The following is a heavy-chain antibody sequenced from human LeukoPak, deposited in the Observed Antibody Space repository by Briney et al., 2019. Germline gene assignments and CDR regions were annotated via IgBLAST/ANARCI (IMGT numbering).Heavy chain of an antibody. J-gene: IGHJ4*02. D-gene: IGHD2-15*01. V-gene: IGHV4-59*08. CDR3: ARRYCSGGTGYGDY. CDR2: IYYSMST. Sequence: SETLSLTCTVSVGSISSYYWSWIRQPPGKGLEWIGYIYYSMSTIYHPSLTSRVTISVDTSKNQFSLKLNSVTAAVTAVYYCARRYCSGGTGYGDYWGQGTLVTVSS. CDR1: VGSISSYY.